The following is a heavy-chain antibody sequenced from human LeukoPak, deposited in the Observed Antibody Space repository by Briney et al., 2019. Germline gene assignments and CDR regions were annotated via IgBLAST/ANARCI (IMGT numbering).Heavy chain of an antibody. V-gene: IGHV4-34*01. CDR1: GGSFSGYY. CDR3: ARDGNYDFWSGYFDY. J-gene: IGHJ4*02. Sequence: SETLSLTCAVYGGSFSGYYWSWIRQPPGKGLEWIGEINHSGSTNYNPSLKSRVTISVDTSKNQFSLKLSSVTAADTAVYYCARDGNYDFWSGYFDYWGQGTLVTVSS. CDR2: INHSGST. D-gene: IGHD3-3*01.